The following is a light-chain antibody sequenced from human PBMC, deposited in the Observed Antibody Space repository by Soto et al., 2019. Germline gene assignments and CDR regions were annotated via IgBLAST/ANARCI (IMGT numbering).Light chain of an antibody. Sequence: DLPMTQSPSSLSASVGDRVTITCRASQTIRSYLNWYRQKPGKAPKLLIYTGYTLQSGVPSRFSGSGSGTDFTLTISSLQPEDFATYYCQQSYSTPYSFGQGTKLEI. V-gene: IGKV1-39*01. CDR2: TGY. CDR3: QQSYSTPYS. CDR1: QTIRSY. J-gene: IGKJ2*03.